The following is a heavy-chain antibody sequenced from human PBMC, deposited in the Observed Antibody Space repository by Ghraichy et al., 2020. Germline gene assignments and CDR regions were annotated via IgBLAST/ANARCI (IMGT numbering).Heavy chain of an antibody. D-gene: IGHD1-26*01. CDR1: GFSISSTYH. Sequence: SQTLSLTCSVSGFSISSTYHWGWIRQPPGKGLEWIGSIYHTGTTYYNPSLKSRVTMSVDMSKNQFSLRLSSVTAADTAVYYCARDRGGGSSDHWGQGTLVSVSS. J-gene: IGHJ5*02. CDR3: ARDRGGGSSDH. CDR2: IYHTGTT. V-gene: IGHV4-38-2*02.